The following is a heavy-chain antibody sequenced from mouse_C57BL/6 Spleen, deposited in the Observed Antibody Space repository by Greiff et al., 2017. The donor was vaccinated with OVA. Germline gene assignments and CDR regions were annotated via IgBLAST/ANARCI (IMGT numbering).Heavy chain of an antibody. J-gene: IGHJ3*01. D-gene: IGHD2-12*01. CDR2: INPGSGGT. CDR1: GYAFTNYL. V-gene: IGHV1-54*01. CDR3: LTTTGFAY. Sequence: QVQLQQSGAELVRPGTSVKVSCKASGYAFTNYLIEWVKQRPGQGLEWIGVINPGSGGTNYNEKFKGKATLTADKSSSTAYMQLSSLTSEDSAVYFCLTTTGFAYWGQGTLVTVSA.